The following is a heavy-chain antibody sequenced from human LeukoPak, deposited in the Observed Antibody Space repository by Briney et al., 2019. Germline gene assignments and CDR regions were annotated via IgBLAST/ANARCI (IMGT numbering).Heavy chain of an antibody. CDR3: ARGNIYYYGMDV. J-gene: IGHJ6*02. CDR2: MNPNSGNT. CDR1: GYTFTSYD. Sequence: ASVKVSCKASGYTFTSYDVNWVRQATGQGLEWMGWMNPNSGNTGYAQKFQGRVTMTRNTSISTAYMELSSLRSEDTAVYYCARGNIYYYGMDVWGQGTTVTVS. V-gene: IGHV1-8*01.